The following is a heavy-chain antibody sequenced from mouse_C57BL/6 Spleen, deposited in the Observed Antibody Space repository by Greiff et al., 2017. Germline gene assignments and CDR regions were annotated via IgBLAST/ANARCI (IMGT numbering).Heavy chain of an antibody. Sequence: QVQLQQPGAELVKPGASVKMSCKASGYTFTSYWITWVKQRPGQGLEWIGDIYPGSGSTNYNEKFKSKATLTVDTSSSTAYMQLSSLTSEDSAVYYCARSDYGNRYCDVWGTGTTVTGSS. CDR3: ARSDYGNRYCDV. D-gene: IGHD2-1*01. CDR1: GYTFTSYW. V-gene: IGHV1-55*01. CDR2: IYPGSGST. J-gene: IGHJ1*03.